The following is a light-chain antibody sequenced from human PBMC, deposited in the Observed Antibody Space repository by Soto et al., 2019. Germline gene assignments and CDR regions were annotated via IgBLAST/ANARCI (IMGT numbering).Light chain of an antibody. CDR3: QQYNKWPQT. Sequence: EIVLTQSPATLSLFPGERATLSCRASQSVATNLAWYQQRPGQAPRLLIYGASKRAIGLPARFSGSGSGTEFTLTITSLQSEDFAVYYCQQYNKWPQTFGQGTKVDIK. CDR2: GAS. J-gene: IGKJ1*01. V-gene: IGKV3-15*01. CDR1: QSVATN.